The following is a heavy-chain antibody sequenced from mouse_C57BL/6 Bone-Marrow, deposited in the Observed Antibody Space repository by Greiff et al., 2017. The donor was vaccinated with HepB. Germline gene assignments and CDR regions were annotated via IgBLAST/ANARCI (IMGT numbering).Heavy chain of an antibody. D-gene: IGHD2-4*01. J-gene: IGHJ2*01. CDR3: ARPGDYDLLLDY. CDR1: GFTFSSYG. CDR2: ISSGGSYT. Sequence: DVKLVESGGDLVKPGGSLKLSCAASGFTFSSYGMSWVRQTPDKRLEWVATISSGGSYTYYPDSVKGRFTISRDNAKNTLYLQMSSLKSEDTAMYYCARPGDYDLLLDYWGQGTTLTGSS. V-gene: IGHV5-6*02.